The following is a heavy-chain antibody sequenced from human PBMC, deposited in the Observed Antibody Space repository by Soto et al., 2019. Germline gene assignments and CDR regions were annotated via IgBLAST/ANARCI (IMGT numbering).Heavy chain of an antibody. V-gene: IGHV4-30-4*01. J-gene: IGHJ4*02. CDR3: ARELYSSSCFDY. Sequence: SETLSLTCTVSGGSISSGDYYWSWIRQPPGKGLEWIGYIYYSGSTYYNPSLKSRVTISVDTSKNQFSLKLSSVTAADTAVYYCARELYSSSCFDYWGQGTLVTVSS. D-gene: IGHD6-13*01. CDR1: GGSISSGDYY. CDR2: IYYSGST.